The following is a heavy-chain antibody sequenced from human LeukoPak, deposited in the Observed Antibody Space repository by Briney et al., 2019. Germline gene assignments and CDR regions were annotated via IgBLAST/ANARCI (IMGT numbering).Heavy chain of an antibody. CDR2: IWYDGGNK. Sequence: GRSLRLSCAASGFTFSSYGMHWVRQAPGKGLEWVAVIWYDGGNKYYADSVKGRFTISRDNSKNTLYLQMNSLRAEDTAVYYCAKDRCTNGVCYLFDYWGQGTLVTVSS. CDR3: AKDRCTNGVCYLFDY. V-gene: IGHV3-33*06. D-gene: IGHD2-8*01. CDR1: GFTFSSYG. J-gene: IGHJ4*02.